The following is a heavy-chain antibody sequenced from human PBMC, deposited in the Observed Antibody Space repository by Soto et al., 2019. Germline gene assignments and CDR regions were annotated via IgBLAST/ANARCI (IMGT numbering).Heavy chain of an antibody. Sequence: SVKVSCKASGGTFSSYAISWVRQAPGQGLEWVGGIIPIFGTANYAQKFQGRVTITADESTSTAYMELSSLRSEDTAVYYCARVEGPYCSGGSCYIFDYWGQGTLVTVSS. J-gene: IGHJ4*02. CDR1: GGTFSSYA. V-gene: IGHV1-69*13. CDR2: IIPIFGTA. D-gene: IGHD2-15*01. CDR3: ARVEGPYCSGGSCYIFDY.